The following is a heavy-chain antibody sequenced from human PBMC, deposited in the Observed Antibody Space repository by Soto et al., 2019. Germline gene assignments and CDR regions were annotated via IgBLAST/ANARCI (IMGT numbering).Heavy chain of an antibody. D-gene: IGHD5-12*01. CDR1: GFTFSSYS. CDR3: ARDSKGNYDYDY. Sequence: GGSLRLSCAASGFTFSSYSMNWVRQAPGKGLEWVSYISSSSTIYYADSVKGRFTISRDNAKNSLYLQMNSLRDEDTAVYYCARDSKGNYDYDYWGQGTLVTVSS. CDR2: ISSSSTI. V-gene: IGHV3-48*02. J-gene: IGHJ4*02.